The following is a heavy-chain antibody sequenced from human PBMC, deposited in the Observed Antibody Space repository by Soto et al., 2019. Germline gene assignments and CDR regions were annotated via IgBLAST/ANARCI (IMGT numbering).Heavy chain of an antibody. CDR3: ARAGLAARRRDVHYYYGMDV. CDR1: GFTFSSYG. CDR2: IWYDGSNK. Sequence: GGSLRLSCAASGFTFSSYGMHWVRQAPGKGLEWVAIIWYDGSNKYYADSVKGRFTISRDNSKNTLYLQMNSLRAEDTAVYYCARAGLAARRRDVHYYYGMDVWGQGTTVTVSS. J-gene: IGHJ6*02. V-gene: IGHV3-33*01. D-gene: IGHD6-6*01.